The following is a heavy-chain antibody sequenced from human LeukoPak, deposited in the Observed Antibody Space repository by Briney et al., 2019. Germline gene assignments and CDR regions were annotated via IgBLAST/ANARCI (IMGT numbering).Heavy chain of an antibody. V-gene: IGHV3-30*02. J-gene: IGHJ4*02. CDR3: AKSHLPNSYSGTYYCDY. CDR1: GFTFSSYG. CDR2: IRYDETKT. Sequence: GGSLRLSCAASGFTFSSYGMHWVRQAPAKGLEWLAFIRYDETKTFYGDSVKGRFTISRDNSKNTLYLQMNSLRAEDTAVYYCAKSHLPNSYSGTYYCDYWGQGTRVTVSS. D-gene: IGHD1-26*01.